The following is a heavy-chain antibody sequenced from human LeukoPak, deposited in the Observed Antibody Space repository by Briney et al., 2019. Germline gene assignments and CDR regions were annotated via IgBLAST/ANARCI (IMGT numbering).Heavy chain of an antibody. D-gene: IGHD1-26*01. CDR2: IYYSGST. Sequence: SETLSLTCTVSGGSISSYYWSWIRQPPERGLEWIGYIYYSGSTNYNPSLKSRVTISVDTSKNQFSLKLSSVTAADTAVYYCARGPGATDIDYWGQGTLVTVSS. J-gene: IGHJ4*02. CDR3: ARGPGATDIDY. V-gene: IGHV4-59*01. CDR1: GGSISSYY.